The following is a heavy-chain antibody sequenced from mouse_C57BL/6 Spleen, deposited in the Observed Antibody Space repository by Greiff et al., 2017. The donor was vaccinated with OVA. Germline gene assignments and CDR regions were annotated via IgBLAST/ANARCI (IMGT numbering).Heavy chain of an antibody. Sequence: QVQLKQPGAELVRPGSSVKLSCKASGYTFTSYWMHWVKQRPIQGLEWIGNIDPSDSETHYNQKFKDKATLTVDKSSSTAYMQLSSLTSEDSAVYYCARETAQAEGFAYWGQGTLVTVSA. CDR2: IDPSDSET. V-gene: IGHV1-52*01. J-gene: IGHJ3*01. CDR3: ARETAQAEGFAY. D-gene: IGHD3-2*02. CDR1: GYTFTSYW.